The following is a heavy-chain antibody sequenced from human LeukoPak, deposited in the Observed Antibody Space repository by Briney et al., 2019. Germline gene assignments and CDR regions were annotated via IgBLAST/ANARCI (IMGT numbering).Heavy chain of an antibody. D-gene: IGHD3-22*01. V-gene: IGHV1-46*01. CDR2: INPSGGST. Sequence: GASVKVSCKASGGTFSSYAISWVRQAPGQGLEWMGIINPSGGSTSYAQKFQGRVTMTRDTSTSTVYMELSSLRSEDTAVYYCARDVGIYDSSGFLFDYWGQGTLVTVSS. CDR1: GGTFSSYA. J-gene: IGHJ4*02. CDR3: ARDVGIYDSSGFLFDY.